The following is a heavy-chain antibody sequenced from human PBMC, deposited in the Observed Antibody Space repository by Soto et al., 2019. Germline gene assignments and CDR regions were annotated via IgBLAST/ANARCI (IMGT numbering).Heavy chain of an antibody. D-gene: IGHD3-16*01. Sequence: QVQLVQSGDEVKKRGASVTVSCKASGYIFVNYGIAWVRQAPGQGLEWMGWISPYTGNTHSATKVQGRLTMTTDTSTSTAYMDLGSLTSDDTAVYYCVMVDNYVTPTPQDVWGQGTTVTVSS. V-gene: IGHV1-18*01. CDR1: GYIFVNYG. CDR2: ISPYTGNT. J-gene: IGHJ6*02. CDR3: VMVDNYVTPTPQDV.